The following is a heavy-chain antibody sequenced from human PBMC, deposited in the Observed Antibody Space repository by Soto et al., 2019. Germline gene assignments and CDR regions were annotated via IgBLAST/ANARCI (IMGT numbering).Heavy chain of an antibody. J-gene: IGHJ4*02. Sequence: SVKVSCKASGGTFGSYAINWVRQAPGQGLEWVGGIFPFIGSTNYAHSFQGRATITADDLTTTAYMELSSLRSDDTAVYYCARGGYSSSFRFDYWGQGTLVTVSS. CDR3: ARGGYSSSFRFDY. CDR1: GGTFGSYA. D-gene: IGHD6-6*01. CDR2: IFPFIGST. V-gene: IGHV1-69*13.